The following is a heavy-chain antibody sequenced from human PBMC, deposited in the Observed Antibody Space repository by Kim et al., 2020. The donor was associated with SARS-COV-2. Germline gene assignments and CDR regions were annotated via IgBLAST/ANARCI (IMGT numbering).Heavy chain of an antibody. V-gene: IGHV7-4-1*02. D-gene: IGHD2-21*01. CDR3: ARSVAYYPEYCGGDCSTYYFDY. Sequence: ASVKVSCKASGYTFTSYAMNWVRQAPGQGLEWMGWINTNTGNPTYAQGFTGRFVFSLDTSVSTAYLQISSLKAEDTAVYYCARSVAYYPEYCGGDCSTYYFDYWGQGTLVTVSS. CDR2: INTNTGNP. J-gene: IGHJ4*02. CDR1: GYTFTSYA.